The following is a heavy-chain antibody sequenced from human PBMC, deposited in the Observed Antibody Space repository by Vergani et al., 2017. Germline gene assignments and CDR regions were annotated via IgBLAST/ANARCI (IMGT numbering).Heavy chain of an antibody. Sequence: QVQLVESGGGVVQPGGSLRLSCAASGFTFNSYGMHWVRQAPGKGLEWVASIRSDESRRYYGDSMEGPFTISRDNYKNTLYLQMKSLRPEDTAVYYCAKEGGGYCSGGTCYPEYWGQGTLVIVSS. CDR1: GFTFNSYG. V-gene: IGHV3-30*02. D-gene: IGHD2-15*01. J-gene: IGHJ4*02. CDR3: AKEGGGYCSGGTCYPEY. CDR2: IRSDESRR.